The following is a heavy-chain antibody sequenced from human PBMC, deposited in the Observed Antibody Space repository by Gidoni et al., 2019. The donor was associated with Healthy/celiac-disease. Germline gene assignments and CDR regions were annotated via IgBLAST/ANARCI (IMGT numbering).Heavy chain of an antibody. J-gene: IGHJ4*02. Sequence: QLQLQESGPGLVKPSETLSLTCTVSGGSISSSSYYWGWIRQPPGKGLEWIGSIYYSGSTYYNPSLKSRVTISVDTSKNQFSLKLSSVTAADTAVYYCARHGFWGFYDILTGTPAPLDYWGQGTLVTVSS. CDR1: GGSISSSSYY. CDR2: IYYSGST. D-gene: IGHD3-9*01. V-gene: IGHV4-39*01. CDR3: ARHGFWGFYDILTGTPAPLDY.